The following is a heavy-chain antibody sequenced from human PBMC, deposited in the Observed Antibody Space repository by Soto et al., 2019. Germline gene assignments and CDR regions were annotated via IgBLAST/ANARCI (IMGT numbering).Heavy chain of an antibody. Sequence: EVQLVESGGGLVQPGGSLRLSCAASGFTFSSYEMNWVRQAPGKGLEWVSYISSSGSTIYYADSVKGRFTISRDNAKNSLYLQMNSLRAEDTAVYYCARVAGYGDLFDYWGQGTLVTVSS. CDR1: GFTFSSYE. D-gene: IGHD4-17*01. V-gene: IGHV3-48*03. CDR2: ISSSGSTI. CDR3: ARVAGYGDLFDY. J-gene: IGHJ4*02.